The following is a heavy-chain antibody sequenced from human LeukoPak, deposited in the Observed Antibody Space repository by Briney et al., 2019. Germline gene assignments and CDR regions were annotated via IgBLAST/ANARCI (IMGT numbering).Heavy chain of an antibody. Sequence: GGSLRLSCAASGFTLSTDSMNWVRQAPGKGLEWISYISYDSAIKYYADSVRGRFTISRDNAKSSLYLQMNSLRAEDTAVYYCARGKYYYDSTGYYPGGDYWGQGTLVTVSS. D-gene: IGHD3-22*01. V-gene: IGHV3-48*01. CDR2: ISYDSAIK. CDR1: GFTLSTDS. J-gene: IGHJ4*02. CDR3: ARGKYYYDSTGYYPGGDY.